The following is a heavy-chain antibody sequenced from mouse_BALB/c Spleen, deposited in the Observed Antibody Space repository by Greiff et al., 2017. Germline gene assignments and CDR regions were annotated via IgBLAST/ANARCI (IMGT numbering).Heavy chain of an antibody. J-gene: IGHJ2*01. CDR3: ARMRYGHFDY. CDR2: IWWNDDK. V-gene: IGHV8-8*01. Sequence: QVTLNVSGPGILQPSQTLSLTCSFSGFSLSTSGMSVGWIRQPSGKGLEWLAHIWWNDDKYYNPALKSRLTISKDTSNNQVFLKIASVVTADTATYYCARMRYGHFDYWGQGTTLTVSS. CDR1: GFSLSTSGMS. D-gene: IGHD2-10*02.